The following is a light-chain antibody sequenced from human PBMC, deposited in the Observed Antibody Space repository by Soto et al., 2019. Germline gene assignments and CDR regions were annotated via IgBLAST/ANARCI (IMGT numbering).Light chain of an antibody. CDR1: SGHGNYV. CDR3: QTWDTGIVV. V-gene: IGLV4-69*01. CDR2: VKSDGSH. Sequence: QSVLTQSPSASASLGASVKLTCTLSSGHGNYVIAWHQQQPEKGPRYLMKVKSDGSHNKGDGIPDRFSGSSSGAERYFAISSLQSEDEADYYCQTWDTGIVVFGGGTKLTVL. J-gene: IGLJ2*01.